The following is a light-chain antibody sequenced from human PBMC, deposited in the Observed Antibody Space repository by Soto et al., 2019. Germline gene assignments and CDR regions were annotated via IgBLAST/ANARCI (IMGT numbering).Light chain of an antibody. CDR1: QSVSSY. CDR3: QQRSNWQGAT. V-gene: IGKV3-11*01. J-gene: IGKJ4*01. Sequence: EIVVTQSPATLSLSPGERATLSCRASQSVSSYLAWYQQKPGQAPRLLIYDASNRATGIPARFSGSGSGTEFTLTISSLEPEDFAVYYCQQRSNWQGATFGGGTKVDIX. CDR2: DAS.